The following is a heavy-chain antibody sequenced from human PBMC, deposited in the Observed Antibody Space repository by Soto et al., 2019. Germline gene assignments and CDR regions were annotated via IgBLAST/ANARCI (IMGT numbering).Heavy chain of an antibody. J-gene: IGHJ4*01. CDR3: PRGRRAALIETRIFRVLFDF. D-gene: IGHD3-10*01. CDR1: GASFSVSDYH. CDR2: ISHSGST. V-gene: IGHV4-34*01. Sequence: QVQLQQWGAGLLKPSETLSLTCTVSGASFSVSDYHWSWIRQPPGKGPEWVGEISHSGSTNYSPTLKGLDSISVDTSKNQVSRKLSPVTAADAAVYYCPRGRRAALIETRIFRVLFDFWGHGTMVIVSS.